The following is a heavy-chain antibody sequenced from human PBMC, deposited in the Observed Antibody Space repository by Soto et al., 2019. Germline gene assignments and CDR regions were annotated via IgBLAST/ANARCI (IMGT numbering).Heavy chain of an antibody. CDR2: IYYSGST. V-gene: IGHV4-59*01. Sequence: SDTLSLTFTVPGGSISRYYWSWIRQPPGKGLEWIGYIYYSGSTNYNPSLKSRVTISVDTSKNQFSLKLSSVTAADTAVYYCARDSSGWKAFDIWGQGTMVT. D-gene: IGHD6-19*01. CDR3: ARDSSGWKAFDI. J-gene: IGHJ3*02. CDR1: GGSISRYY.